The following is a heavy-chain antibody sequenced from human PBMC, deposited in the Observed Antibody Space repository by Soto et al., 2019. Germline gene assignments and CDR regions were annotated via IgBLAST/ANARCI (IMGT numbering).Heavy chain of an antibody. CDR2: IYYSGST. Sequence: PSETLSLTCTVSGGSISSGDYYWSWIRQPPGKGLGWIGYIYYSGSTYYIPSLKSRVTISVDTSKNQFSLKLSSVTAADTAVYYCARDKNWNDHGMDVWGQGTAVTVSS. D-gene: IGHD1-1*01. J-gene: IGHJ6*02. CDR1: GGSISSGDYY. V-gene: IGHV4-30-4*01. CDR3: ARDKNWNDHGMDV.